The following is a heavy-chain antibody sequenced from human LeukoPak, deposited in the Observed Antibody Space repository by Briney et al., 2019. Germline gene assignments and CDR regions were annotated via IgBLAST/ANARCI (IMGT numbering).Heavy chain of an antibody. CDR2: ISSSSSYI. CDR3: ARDLVTANH. Sequence: GGSLRLSCAASGFTFSSYSMNWVRQAPGKGLEWVSSISSSSSYINYADSVRGRFTISRDNAKNSLFLQMDSLRGEDTAVYYCARDLVTANHWGQGTLVTVSS. D-gene: IGHD2-21*02. J-gene: IGHJ5*02. CDR1: GFTFSSYS. V-gene: IGHV3-21*01.